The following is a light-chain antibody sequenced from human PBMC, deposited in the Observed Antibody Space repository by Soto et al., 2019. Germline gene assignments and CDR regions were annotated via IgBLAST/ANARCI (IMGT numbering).Light chain of an antibody. J-gene: IGLJ1*01. CDR1: SSNVGSYKL. CDR3: CSSGGSPTYV. V-gene: IGLV2-23*02. CDR2: EVN. Sequence: QSVLTQPASVPGSPGQSITISCTGTSSNVGSYKLVSWYQQHPGKAPKLMIFEVNKRPSGVSNRFSGSKSGNTASLTISGLKVEDEADYYCCSSGGSPTYVFGTGTKVT.